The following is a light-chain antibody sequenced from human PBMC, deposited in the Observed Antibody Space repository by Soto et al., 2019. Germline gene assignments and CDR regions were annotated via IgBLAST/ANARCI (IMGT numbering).Light chain of an antibody. CDR1: TSDVGSYKY. J-gene: IGLJ3*02. Sequence: QSALTQPASVSGSPGQSITISCTGTTSDVGSYKYVSWFQQYPGKAPKLMIYDVSNRPSGVYNRFSGSKSGNTASLTISGLQAEDEADYYCSSYTSTTTWVFGGGTKLTVL. CDR3: SSYTSTTTWV. V-gene: IGLV2-14*01. CDR2: DVS.